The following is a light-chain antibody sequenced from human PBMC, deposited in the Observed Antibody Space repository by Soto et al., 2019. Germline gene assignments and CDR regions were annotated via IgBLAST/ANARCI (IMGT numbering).Light chain of an antibody. Sequence: QSVLTQPPSASGTPGQRVTISCSGSSSNIGSNYVYWYQQLPGTAPKLLIYRNNQRPSGVPDRFSGSKSGNSASLANSGVRSEDEADYYCAAWDDSLSGRVFGTGTKVTVL. CDR3: AAWDDSLSGRV. V-gene: IGLV1-47*01. CDR1: SSNIGSNY. CDR2: RNN. J-gene: IGLJ1*01.